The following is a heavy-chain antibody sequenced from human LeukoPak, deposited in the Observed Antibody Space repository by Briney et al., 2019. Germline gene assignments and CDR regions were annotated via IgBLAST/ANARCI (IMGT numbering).Heavy chain of an antibody. J-gene: IGHJ4*02. CDR2: IYYSGST. CDR3: ARAITVVTTPTFFDY. CDR1: GASISAGYYY. V-gene: IGHV4-39*07. Sequence: SETLSLTCTVSGASISAGYYYWSWIRQPPGKGLEWIGSIYYSGSTYYNPSLKSRVTISVDTSKNQFSLKLSSVTAADTAVYYCARAITVVTTPTFFDYWGQGTLVTVSS. D-gene: IGHD4-23*01.